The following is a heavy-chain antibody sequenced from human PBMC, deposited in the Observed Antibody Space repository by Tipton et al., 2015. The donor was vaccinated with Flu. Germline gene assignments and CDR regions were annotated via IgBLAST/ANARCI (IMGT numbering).Heavy chain of an antibody. D-gene: IGHD6-19*01. Sequence: LRLSCTVSGYSISSGYYWGWIRQPPGKGLEWIGSIYHSGSTYYNPSLKSRVTISVDTSKNQFSLKLSSVTAADTAVYYCARGPEQWLVNPHYFGYWGQGTLVTVSS. CDR3: ARGPEQWLVNPHYFGY. V-gene: IGHV4-38-2*02. J-gene: IGHJ4*02. CDR2: IYHSGST. CDR1: GYSISSGYY.